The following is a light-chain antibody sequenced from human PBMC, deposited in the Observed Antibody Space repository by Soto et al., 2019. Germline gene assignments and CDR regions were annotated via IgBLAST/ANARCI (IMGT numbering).Light chain of an antibody. CDR1: QSVSSN. CDR2: AAS. V-gene: IGKV3-15*01. J-gene: IGKJ4*01. CDR3: QQSYSTPLT. Sequence: EIVMTQSPATLSVSPGEGATLSCRASQSVSSNLAWYQQKPGQAPRLLIYAASTRATGIPARFSGSGSGTEFTLTISSLQSEDFAVYYCQQSYSTPLTFGGGTKVEIK.